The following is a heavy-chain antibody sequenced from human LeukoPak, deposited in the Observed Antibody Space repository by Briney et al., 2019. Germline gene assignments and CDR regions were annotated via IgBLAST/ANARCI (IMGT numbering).Heavy chain of an antibody. J-gene: IGHJ4*02. CDR1: GGTFSSYA. CDR2: IIPIFGTA. Sequence: SVKVSCKASGGTFSSYAISWVRQAPGQGLEWMGGIIPIFGTANYAQKFQGRVTITADKSTSTAYMELSSLRPEDTAVYYCARLSSGWYGGGYWGQGTLVTVSS. D-gene: IGHD6-19*01. CDR3: ARLSSGWYGGGY. V-gene: IGHV1-69*06.